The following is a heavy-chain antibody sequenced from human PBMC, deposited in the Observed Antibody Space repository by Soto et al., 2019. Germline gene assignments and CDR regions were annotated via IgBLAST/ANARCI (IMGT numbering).Heavy chain of an antibody. J-gene: IGHJ6*02. CDR1: GFTFSSYS. D-gene: IGHD6-13*01. V-gene: IGHV3-48*02. Sequence: EVQLVESGGGLVQPGGSLRLSCAASGFTFSSYSMNWVRQAPGKGLEWVSYISSSSSTIYYAGSVKGRFTISRDNAKNSLYLQMNSLRDEDTAVYYCARVRRAAAGTFGMDVWGQGTTVTVSS. CDR2: ISSSSSTI. CDR3: ARVRRAAAGTFGMDV.